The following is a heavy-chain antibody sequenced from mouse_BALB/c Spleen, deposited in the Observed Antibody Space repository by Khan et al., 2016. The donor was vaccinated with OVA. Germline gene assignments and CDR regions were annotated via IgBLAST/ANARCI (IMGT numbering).Heavy chain of an antibody. V-gene: IGHV2-2*02. CDR3: ARRGYDYGRGALFAY. J-gene: IGHJ3*01. CDR1: GFSLTNYS. D-gene: IGHD2-4*01. CDR2: IWSAGST. Sequence: QVQLQQSGPGLVQPSQSLSITCTVSGFSLTNYSVHWVRQSPGKGLEWLGVIWSAGSTAYNAAFISRLTIRKDNYRSQVFFKMNSLQPNDTAIYYCARRGYDYGRGALFAYWGQGTLVTVSA.